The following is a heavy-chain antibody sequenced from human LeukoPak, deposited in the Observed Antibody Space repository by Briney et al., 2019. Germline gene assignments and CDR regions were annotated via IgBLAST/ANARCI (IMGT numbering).Heavy chain of an antibody. D-gene: IGHD3-3*01. CDR3: ARDLFWSGYYYFDY. Sequence: ASVKVSCTASAYTFTRYYMHWVRQAPGQGLEWMGWIDPNSGGTNYAQKFQGRVTMTRDTSISTAYMELSRLTSDDTAVYFCARDLFWSGYYYFDYWGQGTLVTVSS. CDR1: AYTFTRYY. CDR2: IDPNSGGT. J-gene: IGHJ4*02. V-gene: IGHV1-2*02.